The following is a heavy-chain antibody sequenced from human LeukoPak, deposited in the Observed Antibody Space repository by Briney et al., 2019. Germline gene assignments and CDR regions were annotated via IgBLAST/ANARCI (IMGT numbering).Heavy chain of an antibody. CDR2: IKQDGSEK. CDR1: GFTLSGYR. V-gene: IGHV3-7*01. CDR3: ARALAVGFDY. D-gene: IGHD1-26*01. Sequence: GGSLRLSCAASGFTLSGYRMSWVRQAPGKGLEWVANIKQDGSEKYYVDSVKGRFTISRDNAKNSLYLQMNSLTAEDTAVYYCARALAVGFDYWGQGTLVPVSS. J-gene: IGHJ4*02.